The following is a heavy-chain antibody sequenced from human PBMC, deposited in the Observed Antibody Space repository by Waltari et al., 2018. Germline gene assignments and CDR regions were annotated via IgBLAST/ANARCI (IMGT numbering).Heavy chain of an antibody. V-gene: IGHV3-7*01. Sequence: EVQLVESGGGWVQPGGSLRLSCAASGFSFSAYWMGWVRQGRGKGLGGTASIKQQGSEKRYVDSVKGRFTISRDDAKNSMYLQMDSLRAEDTAVYYCARLYDSVTTFDYWGQGVLVTVSS. D-gene: IGHD3-22*01. CDR2: IKQQGSEK. J-gene: IGHJ4*02. CDR3: ARLYDSVTTFDY. CDR1: GFSFSAYW.